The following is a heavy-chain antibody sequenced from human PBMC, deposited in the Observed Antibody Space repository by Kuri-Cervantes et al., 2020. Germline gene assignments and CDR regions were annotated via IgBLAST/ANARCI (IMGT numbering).Heavy chain of an antibody. CDR3: TRKRGYSSGYDF. CDR1: GFTVSNNY. V-gene: IGHV3-66*02. CDR2: FSGGDKT. D-gene: IGHD5-18*01. Sequence: LSLTCAASGFTVSNNYMSWVRQAPGRGLEWVSGFSGGDKTYYGDSVKGRFTISKDNSKNTMYLQMDSLRIEDTAVYYCTRKRGYSSGYDFWGQGTLVTVSS. J-gene: IGHJ4*02.